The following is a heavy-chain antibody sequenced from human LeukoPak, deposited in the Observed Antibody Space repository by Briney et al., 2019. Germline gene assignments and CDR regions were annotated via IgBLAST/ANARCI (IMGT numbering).Heavy chain of an antibody. CDR1: GFTFNSYG. V-gene: IGHV3-30*18. CDR2: ISYDGSSK. D-gene: IGHD3-10*01. CDR3: AKVPYSDYGSGRPPFMDV. J-gene: IGHJ6*02. Sequence: PGKSLRLSCAASGFTFNSYGMHWVRQAPGKGLEWVAVISYDGSSKYYIDSVKGRFTISRDNSKNTLYMQMNSLRAEDTAIYYCAKVPYSDYGSGRPPFMDVWGQGTTVAVS.